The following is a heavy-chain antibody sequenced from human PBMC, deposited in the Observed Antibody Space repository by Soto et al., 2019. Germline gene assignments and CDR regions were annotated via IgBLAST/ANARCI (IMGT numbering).Heavy chain of an antibody. CDR2: ISSGSDSI. Sequence: GGSLRLSCAAPGFIFTGYRMVWGRMAPGKGLEWVASISSGSDSIFYADSVKGRFTVSRDNAKNSLFLQMNNRRAKDTAVYFCARDRSAGRFVQSFQHWGQGTQVTVSS. CDR3: ARDRSAGRFVQSFQH. V-gene: IGHV3-21*01. J-gene: IGHJ1*01. CDR1: GFIFTGYR. D-gene: IGHD6-19*01.